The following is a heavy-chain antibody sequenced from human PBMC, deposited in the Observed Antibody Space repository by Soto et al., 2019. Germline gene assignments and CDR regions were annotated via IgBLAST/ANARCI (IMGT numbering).Heavy chain of an antibody. CDR3: ARGYNYYGSGRYPPLDY. CDR2: IIPIFGTA. J-gene: IGHJ4*02. D-gene: IGHD3-10*01. CDR1: GGTFSSYA. V-gene: IGHV1-69*13. Sequence: SVKVSCKASGGTFSSYAISWVRQAPGQGLEWMGGIIPIFGTANYAQKFQGRVTITADESTSTAYMELSSLRSEDTAVYYCARGYNYYGSGRYPPLDYWGQGTLVTVSS.